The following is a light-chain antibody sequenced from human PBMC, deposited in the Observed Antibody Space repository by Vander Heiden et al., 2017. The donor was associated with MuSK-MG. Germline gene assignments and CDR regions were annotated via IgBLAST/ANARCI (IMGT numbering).Light chain of an antibody. J-gene: IGLJ2*01. CDR3: SSYTSSRTVV. CDR1: SSDVGAYNY. Sequence: QSALTQPAPVSGSPGQSITISCTGTSSDVGAYNYVSWYQQHPANAPKLMIYDVTNRPSGVSNRFSGSKSGNTASLTISGLQAEDEADYYCSSYTSSRTVVFGGGTRLTVL. V-gene: IGLV2-14*01. CDR2: DVT.